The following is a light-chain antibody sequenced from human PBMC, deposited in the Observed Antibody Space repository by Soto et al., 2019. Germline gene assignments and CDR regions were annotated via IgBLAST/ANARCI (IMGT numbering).Light chain of an antibody. J-gene: IGKJ1*01. CDR2: SSS. CDR3: QQYGRSPTWT. Sequence: IVLTQIPGTLSLSHGERATLSCRASQTISGTYLAWYQQKPGQAPRLLIYSSSSRAAGVSDRFSGSGSGTDFSLTISRLEPEDFAMYYCQQYGRSPTWTFGQGTKVDIQ. V-gene: IGKV3-20*01. CDR1: QTISGTY.